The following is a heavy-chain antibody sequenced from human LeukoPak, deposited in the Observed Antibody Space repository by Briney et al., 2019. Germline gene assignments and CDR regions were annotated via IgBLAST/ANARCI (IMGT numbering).Heavy chain of an antibody. CDR1: GYTFTDYY. CDR2: INPNSGGT. V-gene: IGHV1-2*02. Sequence: ASVKVSCKPSGYTFTDYYMHWVRQAPGQGLEWMGWINPNSGGTKYAQKFQGRVTMTRDTSISTAYMDLRSLRSDDTAVYYCASTPMGVVVPAASYYYYYYMDVWGKGTTVTVSS. D-gene: IGHD2-2*01. CDR3: ASTPMGVVVPAASYYYYYYMDV. J-gene: IGHJ6*03.